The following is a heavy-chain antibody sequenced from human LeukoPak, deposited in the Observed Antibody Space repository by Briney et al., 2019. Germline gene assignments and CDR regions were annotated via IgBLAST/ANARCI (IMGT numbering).Heavy chain of an antibody. D-gene: IGHD2-15*01. J-gene: IGHJ4*02. CDR3: ARGLGGGSCYLDY. Sequence: GSLRLSCAASGFTFSSYEMKWVRQARGKGLEGVSYISKSGRTTYYVDSVKSGFTISRDKTKKSLYVQMNSLRGEDTAVYYCARGLGGGSCYLDYWGQGTLVTVSS. CDR2: ISKSGRTT. V-gene: IGHV3-48*03. CDR1: GFTFSSYE.